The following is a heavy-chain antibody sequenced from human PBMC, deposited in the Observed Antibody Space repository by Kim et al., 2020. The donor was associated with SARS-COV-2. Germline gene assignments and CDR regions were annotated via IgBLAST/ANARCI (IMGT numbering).Heavy chain of an antibody. CDR3: AKARVRGVIILPDY. D-gene: IGHD3-10*01. Sequence: GGSLRLSCAASGFTFSSYGMHWVRQAPGKGLDWVAVISYDGSKKYYADSVKGRFTISRDNSKNTLYLQMNSLRAEDTAVYYCAKARVRGVIILPDYWGQGTLVTVSS. J-gene: IGHJ4*02. CDR2: ISYDGSKK. CDR1: GFTFSSYG. V-gene: IGHV3-30*18.